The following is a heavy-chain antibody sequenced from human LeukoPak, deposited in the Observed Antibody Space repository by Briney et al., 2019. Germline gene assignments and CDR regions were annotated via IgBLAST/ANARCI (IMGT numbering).Heavy chain of an antibody. Sequence: GGSLRLSCAASGFTFSSYGMSWVRQAPGKGLEWVSAISGSGGSTYYADSVKGRFTISRDNSKNTLYLQMNSLRAEDTAVYYCASSMVRGVIITDYWGQGTLVTVSS. D-gene: IGHD3-10*01. CDR1: GFTFSSYG. V-gene: IGHV3-23*01. CDR3: ASSMVRGVIITDY. J-gene: IGHJ4*02. CDR2: ISGSGGST.